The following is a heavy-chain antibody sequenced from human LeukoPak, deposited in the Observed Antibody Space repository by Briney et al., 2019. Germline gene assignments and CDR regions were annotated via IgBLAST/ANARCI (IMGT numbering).Heavy chain of an antibody. J-gene: IGHJ6*03. CDR3: ARRWNYGRNYYIDV. D-gene: IGHD1-7*01. CDR1: GGSFSNYY. Sequence: SETLSLTCAVYGGSFSNYYWGWIRQPPGKGLEWVGEINDSGRINYNPSLMSRVTISVDTSKNQFSLRLTSVTARDTAVYYCARRWNYGRNYYIDVWGKGATVSVSS. CDR2: INDSGRI. V-gene: IGHV4-34*01.